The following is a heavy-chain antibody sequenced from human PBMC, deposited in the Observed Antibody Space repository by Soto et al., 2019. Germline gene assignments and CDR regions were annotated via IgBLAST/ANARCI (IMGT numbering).Heavy chain of an antibody. CDR3: AKDRGGDCPDNSCYFGADY. Sequence: GGSLRLSCVGSGFTFSSYGMHWVRQAPGKGLECVAVISGTGSSHYYAASVEGRFTISRENSKNTLSLHMDRLRVEDTAVYYCAKDRGGDCPDNSCYFGADYWGQGTPVTVSS. CDR1: GFTFSSYG. D-gene: IGHD2-2*01. V-gene: IGHV3-30*18. CDR2: ISGTGSSH. J-gene: IGHJ4*02.